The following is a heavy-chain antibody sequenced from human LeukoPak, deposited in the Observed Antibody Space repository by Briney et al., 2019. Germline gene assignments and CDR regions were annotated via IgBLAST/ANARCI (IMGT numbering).Heavy chain of an antibody. CDR2: INPNSGGT. V-gene: IGHV1-2*02. J-gene: IGHJ4*02. CDR3: ARNGLDDSSGYLSFPDY. Sequence: ASVKVSCKASGYTFIGYYIHWVRQAPGQGLEWMGWINPNSGGTNYAQKFQGRVTMTRDTSISTAYMELSRLRSDDTAVHYCARNGLDDSSGYLSFPDYWGQGTLVTVSS. CDR1: GYTFIGYY. D-gene: IGHD3-22*01.